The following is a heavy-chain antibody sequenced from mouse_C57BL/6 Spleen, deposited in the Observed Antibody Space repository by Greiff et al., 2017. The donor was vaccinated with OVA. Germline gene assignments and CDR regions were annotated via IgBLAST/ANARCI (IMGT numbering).Heavy chain of an antibody. D-gene: IGHD3-1*01. CDR2: INYDGSST. Sequence: EVMLVESEGGLVQPGSSMKLSCTASGFTFSDYYMAWVRQVPEKGLEWVANINYDGSSTYYLDSLKSRFIISRDNAKNILYLQMSSLKSEDTATYYCARDREYYFDYWGQGTTLTVSS. J-gene: IGHJ2*01. V-gene: IGHV5-16*01. CDR3: ARDREYYFDY. CDR1: GFTFSDYY.